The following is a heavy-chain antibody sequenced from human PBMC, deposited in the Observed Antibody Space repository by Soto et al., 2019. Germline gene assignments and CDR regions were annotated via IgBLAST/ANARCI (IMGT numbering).Heavy chain of an antibody. CDR1: GFTFSTYY. Sequence: GGSLRLSCAASGFTFSTYYMSWVRQAPGKGLEWVAKIKEDGSEKNYVDSVKGRFTISRDNAKNSLDLQMNSLRAEETALYYCVRGQYNFHYWGQGALVTVSS. J-gene: IGHJ4*02. CDR2: IKEDGSEK. CDR3: VRGQYNFHY. V-gene: IGHV3-7*03. D-gene: IGHD5-18*01.